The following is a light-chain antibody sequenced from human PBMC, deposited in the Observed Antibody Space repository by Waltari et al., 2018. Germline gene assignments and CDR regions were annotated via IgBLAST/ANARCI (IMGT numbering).Light chain of an antibody. CDR1: SSDVGGYTS. CDR2: DVS. V-gene: IGLV2-14*01. Sequence: SALTQPASVSGSLGQSITFSCPGTSSDVGGYTSVAWYPQHPGKAPKLMIHDVSNRPSGVSIRFSGSKSGNTASLTISGLQADDEADYYYISYSSATPGNVVIGGGTKLTVL. CDR3: ISYSSATPGNVV. J-gene: IGLJ2*01.